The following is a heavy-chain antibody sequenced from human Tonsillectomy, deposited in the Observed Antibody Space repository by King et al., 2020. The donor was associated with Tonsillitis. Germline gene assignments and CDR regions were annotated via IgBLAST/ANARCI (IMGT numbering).Heavy chain of an antibody. V-gene: IGHV4-59*12. Sequence: VQLQESGPGLVKPSETLSLTCTVSGGSISFYYWSWIRQPPGKGLEWVGTIYYSGSTNYNPSLKSRVTISVDTSKNQFSLKLISVTAADTAVYYCARDSYSSSWFDYWGQGTLVTVSS. J-gene: IGHJ4*02. D-gene: IGHD6-13*01. CDR2: IYYSGST. CDR1: GGSISFYY. CDR3: ARDSYSSSWFDY.